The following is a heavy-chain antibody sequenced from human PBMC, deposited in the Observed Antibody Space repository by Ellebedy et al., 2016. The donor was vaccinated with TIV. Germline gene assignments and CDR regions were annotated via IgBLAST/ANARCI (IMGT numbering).Heavy chain of an antibody. D-gene: IGHD6-19*01. CDR3: ARQSRVAGTADLDAFDI. CDR2: IYYSGST. CDR1: GGSISSSSYY. J-gene: IGHJ3*02. V-gene: IGHV4-39*01. Sequence: GSLRLSCTVSGGSISSSSYYWGWIRQPPGKGLEWIGSIYYSGSTYYNPSLKSRVTISVDTSKNQFSLKLSSVTAADTAVYYCARQSRVAGTADLDAFDIWGQGTMVTVSS.